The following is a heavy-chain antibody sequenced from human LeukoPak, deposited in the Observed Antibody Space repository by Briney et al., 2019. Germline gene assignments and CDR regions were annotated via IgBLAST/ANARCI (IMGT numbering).Heavy chain of an antibody. J-gene: IGHJ3*02. V-gene: IGHV4-61*02. Sequence: SQTRSLTCTVSGGSISSGSYYWSWIRQPAGKGLEWIGRIYTSGSTNYDPSLKSRVTISVDTSKNQFSLKLSSVTAADTAVYYCARGVGHSGAFDIWGQGTMVTVSS. CDR1: GGSISSGSYY. CDR2: IYTSGST. CDR3: ARGVGHSGAFDI. D-gene: IGHD3-10*01.